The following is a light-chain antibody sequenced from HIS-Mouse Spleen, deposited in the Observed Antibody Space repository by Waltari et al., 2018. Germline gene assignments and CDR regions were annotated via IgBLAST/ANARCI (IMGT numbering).Light chain of an antibody. J-gene: IGLJ2*01. CDR3: CSYAGSSTVV. CDR1: SSDVGSYNL. V-gene: IGLV2-23*01. CDR2: EGS. Sequence: QSALTQPASVSASPGQSITISCTRTSSDVGSYNLVSWYQQHPGKAPKLMICEGSKRPSGVSNRFSGSKSGNTASLTISGLQAEDEADYYCCSYAGSSTVVFGGGTKLTVL.